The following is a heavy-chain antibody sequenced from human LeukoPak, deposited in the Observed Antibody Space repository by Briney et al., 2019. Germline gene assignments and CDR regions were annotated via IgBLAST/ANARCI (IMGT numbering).Heavy chain of an antibody. CDR1: GFTFSSYG. CDR3: ARAKGTYSSSYDAFDI. J-gene: IGHJ3*02. Sequence: GGSLRLSCAASGFTFSSYGMHWVRQAPGKGLEWVAVIWYDGSNKYYADSVKGRFTISRDNSKNTLYLQMNSLGAEDTAVYYCARAKGTYSSSYDAFDIWGQGTMVTVSS. D-gene: IGHD6-13*01. V-gene: IGHV3-33*01. CDR2: IWYDGSNK.